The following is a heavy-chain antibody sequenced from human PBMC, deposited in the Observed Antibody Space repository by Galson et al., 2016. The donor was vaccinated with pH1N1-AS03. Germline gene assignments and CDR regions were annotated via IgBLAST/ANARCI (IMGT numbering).Heavy chain of an antibody. Sequence: SETLSLTCTVSGGSITINYWIWIRQPPGKGLEWIGYISYSGFTNYNPSLKIRVTISVDTSKNQFSLKLSSVTAADTDLYFCSRLYDVWGGYPSFDYWGQGTLVTVSS. J-gene: IGHJ4*02. V-gene: IGHV4-59*01. CDR3: SRLYDVWGGYPSFDY. CDR1: GGSITINY. D-gene: IGHD3-3*01. CDR2: ISYSGFT.